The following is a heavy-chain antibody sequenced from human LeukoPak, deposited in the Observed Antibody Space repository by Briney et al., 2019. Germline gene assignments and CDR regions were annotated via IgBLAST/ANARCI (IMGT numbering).Heavy chain of an antibody. D-gene: IGHD5-24*01. CDR2: ISGSGGST. V-gene: IGHV3-23*01. CDR3: ARPAKGRWLQLGGYYFDY. J-gene: IGHJ4*02. CDR1: GFTFSSYA. Sequence: GGSLRLSCAASGFTFSSYAMSWVRQAPGKGLEWVSAISGSGGSTYYADSVKGRFTISRDNSKNTLYLQMNSLRAEDTAVYYCARPAKGRWLQLGGYYFDYWGQGTLVTVSS.